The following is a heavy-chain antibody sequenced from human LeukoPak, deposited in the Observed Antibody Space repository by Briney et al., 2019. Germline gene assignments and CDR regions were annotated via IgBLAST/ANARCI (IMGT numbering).Heavy chain of an antibody. D-gene: IGHD1-1*01. CDR3: ARVPRTWKAYYFDY. V-gene: IGHV4-34*01. Sequence: SETLSLTCAVYGGSFSGYYWSWIRQPPGKGLEWIGEINHSGSTNYNPSLKSRVTISVDTSKNQFSLKLSSVTAADTAVYYCARVPRTWKAYYFDYWGQGTLVTVSS. J-gene: IGHJ4*02. CDR1: GGSFSGYY. CDR2: INHSGST.